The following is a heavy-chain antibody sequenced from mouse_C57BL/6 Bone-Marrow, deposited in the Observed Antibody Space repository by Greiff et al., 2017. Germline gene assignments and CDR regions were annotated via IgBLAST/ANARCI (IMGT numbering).Heavy chain of an antibody. J-gene: IGHJ1*03. CDR2: FRGGGGNT. V-gene: IGHV5-9*01. Sequence: EVMLVESGGGLVKPGGSLKLSCAASGFTFSSYTMSWVRQTPEKRLAWVATFRGGGGNTYYPDSVKGRFTISRDNAKNTLYLRMRSLMSDDTALYYCAIYDYGDFDVWGTGTTVTVSS. D-gene: IGHD2-4*01. CDR1: GFTFSSYT. CDR3: AIYDYGDFDV.